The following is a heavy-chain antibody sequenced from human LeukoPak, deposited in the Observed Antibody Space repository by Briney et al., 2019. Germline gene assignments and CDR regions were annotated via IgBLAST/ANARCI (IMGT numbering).Heavy chain of an antibody. CDR1: GGSFSGYY. CDR3: ARATSSYFYYMDV. CDR2: IYTSGST. J-gene: IGHJ6*03. D-gene: IGHD5-12*01. V-gene: IGHV4-4*08. Sequence: SETLSLTCAVYGGSFSGYYWSWIRQPPGKGLEWIGRIYTSGSTYYNPSLKSRVTISVDTSKNQFSLNVSSVTAADTAVYYCARATSSYFYYMDVWGKGTTVTISS.